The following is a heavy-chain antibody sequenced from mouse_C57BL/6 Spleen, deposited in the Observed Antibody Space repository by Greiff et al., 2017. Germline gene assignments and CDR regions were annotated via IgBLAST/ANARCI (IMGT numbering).Heavy chain of an antibody. V-gene: IGHV1-85*01. CDR2: IYPRDGST. Sequence: VQLQQSGPELVKPGASVKLSCKASGYTFTSYDINWVKQRPGQGLEWIGWIYPRDGSTKYNEKFKGKATLTVDTSSSTAYMGLHSLTSEDAAVYFCARDDYDEGAWFAYWGQGTLVTVSA. CDR1: GYTFTSYD. D-gene: IGHD2-4*01. CDR3: ARDDYDEGAWFAY. J-gene: IGHJ3*01.